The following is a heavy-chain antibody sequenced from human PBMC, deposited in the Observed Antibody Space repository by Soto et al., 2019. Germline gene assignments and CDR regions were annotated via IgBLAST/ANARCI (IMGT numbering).Heavy chain of an antibody. V-gene: IGHV4-34*01. CDR2: INEIGST. CDR3: ARGSGIVALPGELEDVKYDY. D-gene: IGHD1-1*01. Sequence: QVQLQQWGAGLVKPSETLSLSCAVYGQSFSGHSWAWIRQPPGKGLEWIGEINEIGSTYYNPSLKGGVTISTETFMNQFCLKLSSVSAADTAAYFCARGSGIVALPGELEDVKYDYWGQGTLVNVSS. J-gene: IGHJ4*02. CDR1: GQSFSGHS.